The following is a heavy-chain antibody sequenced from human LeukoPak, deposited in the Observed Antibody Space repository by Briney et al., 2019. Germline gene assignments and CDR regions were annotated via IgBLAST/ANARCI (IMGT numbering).Heavy chain of an antibody. Sequence: GGSLTLSCAASGFTFSSYAMHWVRQAPGKGLEWVAVISYDGSNKYYADSVKGRFTISRDNSKHTLYLQMNSLRAEDTAVYYCATGKYCSGGSCSWDYWGQGTLVTVSS. J-gene: IGHJ4*02. D-gene: IGHD2-15*01. V-gene: IGHV3-30-3*01. CDR2: ISYDGSNK. CDR3: ATGKYCSGGSCSWDY. CDR1: GFTFSSYA.